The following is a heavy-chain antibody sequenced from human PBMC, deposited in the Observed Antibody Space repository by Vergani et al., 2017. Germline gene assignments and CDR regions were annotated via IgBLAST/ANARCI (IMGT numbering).Heavy chain of an antibody. CDR1: GFTFSSYA. CDR2: ISYDGSNK. CDR3: AKDHSSDDGMDV. Sequence: QVQLVESGGGVVQPGRSLRLSCAASGFTFSSYAMHWVRQAPGKGLEWVAVISYDGSNKYYADSVKGRFTISRDNSKNTLYLQMNSLRAEDTAVYYCAKDHSSDDGMDVWGQGTTVTVSS. D-gene: IGHD6-19*01. J-gene: IGHJ6*02. V-gene: IGHV3-30-3*01.